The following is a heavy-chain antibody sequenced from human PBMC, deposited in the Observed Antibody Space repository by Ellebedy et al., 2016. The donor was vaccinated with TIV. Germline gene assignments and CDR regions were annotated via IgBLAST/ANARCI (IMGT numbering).Heavy chain of an antibody. D-gene: IGHD5-12*01. J-gene: IGHJ5*02. CDR2: ISVGGGNI. CDR3: ARSAVPGYESFNWFDP. Sequence: PGGSLRLSCATSGFTFTSHSMNRVRQAPGKGLEWIAFISVGGGNIYYADSVRGRFTIFRDNAKNSLYLQMNSLTVDDTAVYYCARSAVPGYESFNWFDPWGQGTLVTVSS. V-gene: IGHV3-48*04. CDR1: GFTFTSHS.